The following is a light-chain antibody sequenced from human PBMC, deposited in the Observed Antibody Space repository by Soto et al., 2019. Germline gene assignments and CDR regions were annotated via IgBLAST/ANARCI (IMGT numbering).Light chain of an antibody. Sequence: DIVLTQSPDSLAVSLGERATINCKSSQSVLYSSNNKNYLAWYQQKPGQPPKLLIYWASTRESGVPDRFSGSGSGTDFTLTISSLQAEDVAVYYCHQYHSTPRGFTFGPGTKVDIK. CDR1: QSVLYSSNNKNY. V-gene: IGKV4-1*01. J-gene: IGKJ3*01. CDR3: HQYHSTPRGFT. CDR2: WAS.